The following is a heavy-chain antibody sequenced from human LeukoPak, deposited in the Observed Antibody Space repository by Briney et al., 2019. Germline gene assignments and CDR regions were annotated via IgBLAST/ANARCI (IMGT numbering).Heavy chain of an antibody. D-gene: IGHD7-27*01. CDR3: ARVSLYHGEEDWFDP. CDR1: GGSISSYY. Sequence: SETLSLTCTVSGGSISSYYWSWIRQPPGKGLEWIGYIYYSGSTNYNPSLKSRVTISVDTSKNQFSLKLSSVTAADTAVYYCARVSLYHGEEDWFDPWGQGTLVTVSS. CDR2: IYYSGST. J-gene: IGHJ5*02. V-gene: IGHV4-59*01.